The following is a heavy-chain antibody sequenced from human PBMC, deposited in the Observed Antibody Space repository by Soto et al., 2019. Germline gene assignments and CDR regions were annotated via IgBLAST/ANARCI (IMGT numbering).Heavy chain of an antibody. CDR1: GYSFTSYW. CDR2: IDPSDSYT. V-gene: IGHV5-10-1*01. CDR3: AAGLYCSGGSCYYYYGMDV. D-gene: IGHD2-15*01. J-gene: IGHJ6*02. Sequence: PGESLKISCKGSGYSFTSYWISWVRQMPEKGLEWMGRIDPSDSYTNYSPSFQGHVTISADKSISTAYLQWSSLKASDTAMYYCAAGLYCSGGSCYYYYGMDVWGQGTTVTVSS.